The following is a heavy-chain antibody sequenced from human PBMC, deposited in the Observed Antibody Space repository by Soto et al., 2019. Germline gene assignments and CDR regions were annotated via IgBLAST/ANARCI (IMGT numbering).Heavy chain of an antibody. D-gene: IGHD3-9*01. Sequence: HPGGSLRLSCAASGFTFSSYAMHWVRQAPGKGLEWVAVISYDGSNKYYADSVKGRFTISRDNSKNTLYLQMNSLRAEDTAVYYCARDLPFISLYDMALAYWGQGTLVTVSS. CDR1: GFTFSSYA. V-gene: IGHV3-30-3*01. CDR3: ARDLPFISLYDMALAY. CDR2: ISYDGSNK. J-gene: IGHJ4*02.